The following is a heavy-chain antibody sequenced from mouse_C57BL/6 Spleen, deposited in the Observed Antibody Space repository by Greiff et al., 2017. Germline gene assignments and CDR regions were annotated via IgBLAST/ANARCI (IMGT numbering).Heavy chain of an antibody. V-gene: IGHV1-61*01. CDR2: IYPSDSET. CDR1: GYTFTSYW. D-gene: IGHD1-1*01. CDR3: ARTDYYGSSYLDY. J-gene: IGHJ2*01. Sequence: VQLQQPGAELVRPGSSVKLSCKASGYTFTSYWMAWVKQRPGQGLEWIGNIYPSDSETHYNQKFKDKATLTVDKSSSTAYMQLISLTSEDSAVYYCARTDYYGSSYLDYWGQGTTLTVSS.